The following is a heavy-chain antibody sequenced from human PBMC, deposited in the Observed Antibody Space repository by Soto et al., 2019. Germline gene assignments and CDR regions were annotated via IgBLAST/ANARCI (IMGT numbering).Heavy chain of an antibody. CDR1: GFTFSNYG. CDR2: ISYDGSNK. D-gene: IGHD2-15*01. Sequence: GGSLRLSCVASGFTFSNYGMHWVRQAPGKGLEWVAVISYDGSNKYYADSVKGRFTISRDNSKNTLYLQMTSLRTEDTALYYCAKLDEGGLQYAYYAMDVWGQGTTVTVSS. CDR3: AKLDEGGLQYAYYAMDV. V-gene: IGHV3-30*18. J-gene: IGHJ6*02.